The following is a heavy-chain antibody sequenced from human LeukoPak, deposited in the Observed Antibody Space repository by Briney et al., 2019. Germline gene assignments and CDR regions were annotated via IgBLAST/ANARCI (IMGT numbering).Heavy chain of an antibody. Sequence: AGGSLRLSCAASGFTFTKYAMSWVRQAPGKGLELVANIKQDRSEKYYVDSVKGRFTISRDNAKNSLYLQMNSLRAEDTAVYYCARLREIPVFGVVTKSTSYFDYWGQGTLVTVSS. CDR2: IKQDRSEK. J-gene: IGHJ4*02. D-gene: IGHD3-3*01. V-gene: IGHV3-7*01. CDR1: GFTFTKYA. CDR3: ARLREIPVFGVVTKSTSYFDY.